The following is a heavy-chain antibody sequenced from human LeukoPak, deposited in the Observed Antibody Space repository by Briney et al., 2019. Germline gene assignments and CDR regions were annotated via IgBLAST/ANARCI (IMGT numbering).Heavy chain of an antibody. Sequence: GGSLRLSCAASGFTFSSYAMSWVRQAPGKGLEWVSAISGSGGSTYYADSVKGRFTTSRDSAKNSLYLQMNSLRAEDTAVYYCAELGITMIGGVWGKGTTVTISS. CDR3: AELGITMIGGV. D-gene: IGHD3-10*02. CDR1: GFTFSSYA. CDR2: ISGSGGST. V-gene: IGHV3-23*01. J-gene: IGHJ6*04.